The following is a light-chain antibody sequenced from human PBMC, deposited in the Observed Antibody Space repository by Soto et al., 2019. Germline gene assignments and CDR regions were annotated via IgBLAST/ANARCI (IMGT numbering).Light chain of an antibody. V-gene: IGKV3-20*01. CDR2: GAS. J-gene: IGKJ4*01. Sequence: EIVLTQFPGALSLSPGERVTLSCRASQTVSNTYLAWYQQKSGQAPKFLIYGASNRATGIPDRFSGCGSGTDFTLTISRLEPEDFAVYYWQQYGALPPTFGGGTKVEIK. CDR3: QQYGALPPT. CDR1: QTVSNTY.